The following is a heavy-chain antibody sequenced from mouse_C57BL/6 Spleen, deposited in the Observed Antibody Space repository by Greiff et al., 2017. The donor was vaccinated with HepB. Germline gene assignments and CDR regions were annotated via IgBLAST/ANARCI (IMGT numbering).Heavy chain of an antibody. CDR1: GFTFSSYG. V-gene: IGHV5-6*01. D-gene: IGHD1-1*01. Sequence: EVQLVESGGDLVKPGGSLKLSCAASGFTFSSYGMSWVRQTPDKRLERVATISSGGSYTYYPDSVKGRFTISRDNAKNTLYLQMSSLKSEDTAMYYCARITTVWYFDVWGTGTTVTVSS. J-gene: IGHJ1*03. CDR3: ARITTVWYFDV. CDR2: ISSGGSYT.